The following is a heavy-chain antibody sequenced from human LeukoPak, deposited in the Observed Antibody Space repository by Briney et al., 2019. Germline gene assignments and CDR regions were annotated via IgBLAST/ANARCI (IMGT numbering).Heavy chain of an antibody. CDR1: GFTFSSYA. Sequence: GTSLRLSCAASGFTFSSYAIHWVRQAPGKGLEWVAVISFDGTDAFYADSVKGRFTISRDNSKNTLYLQMNSLRADDTAVYYCAREGRRCSGGSCYSHYMDVWGKGTTVTVSS. CDR3: AREGRRCSGGSCYSHYMDV. V-gene: IGHV3-30*04. CDR2: ISFDGTDA. J-gene: IGHJ6*03. D-gene: IGHD2-15*01.